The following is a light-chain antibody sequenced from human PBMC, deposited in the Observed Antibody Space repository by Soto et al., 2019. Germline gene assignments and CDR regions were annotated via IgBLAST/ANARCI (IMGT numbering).Light chain of an antibody. CDR3: SSFSVASPL. Sequence: QSTRTQPATMSGSPGQSVTISCAGTSSDIGGYNYVSWYQHHPGTAPKLIIYDVSSRPSGVSHRFSASKSGNTASLTISGLQAEDEADYYCSSFSVASPLFGTGTKVTVL. V-gene: IGLV2-14*01. CDR1: SSDIGGYNY. CDR2: DVS. J-gene: IGLJ1*01.